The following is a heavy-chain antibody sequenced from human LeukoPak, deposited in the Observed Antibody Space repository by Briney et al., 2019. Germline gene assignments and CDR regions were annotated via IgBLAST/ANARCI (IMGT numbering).Heavy chain of an antibody. D-gene: IGHD2-21*02. J-gene: IGHJ4*02. CDR2: ISWNSGSI. Sequence: PSGGSLRLSCAASGFTFDDYAMHWVRQAPGKGLEWVSGISWNSGSISYADSVKGRSTISRDNAKNSLYLQMNSLRAEDTALYYCAKGECSSSWDPYCGGDLYDYWGQGTLVTVSS. CDR1: GFTFDDYA. CDR3: AKGECSSSWDPYCGGDLYDY. V-gene: IGHV3-9*01.